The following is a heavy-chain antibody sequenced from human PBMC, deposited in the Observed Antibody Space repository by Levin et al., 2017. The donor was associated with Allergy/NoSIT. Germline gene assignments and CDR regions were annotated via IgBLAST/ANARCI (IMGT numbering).Heavy chain of an antibody. CDR1: GFTVSSNY. CDR3: ARGRGDHDFDI. CDR2: IYSSGNT. D-gene: IGHD7-27*01. V-gene: IGHV3-53*01. J-gene: IGHJ3*02. Sequence: AGGSLRLSCAASGFTVSSNYMNWVRQAPGKGLEWVSVIYSSGNTLYADSVKGRFTISRDNSKNTLYLQMNSLRAEDTAVYHCARGRGDHDFDIWGQGTMVTVSS.